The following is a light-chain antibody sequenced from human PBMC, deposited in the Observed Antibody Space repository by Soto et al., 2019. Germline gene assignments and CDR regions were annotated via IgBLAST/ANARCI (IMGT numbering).Light chain of an antibody. V-gene: IGKV3-20*01. J-gene: IGKJ4*01. CDR1: QSVGRNC. CDR3: QQYADSPLT. Sequence: EIVLTQSPGSLSVTTGERATLSCRASQSVGRNCLAWYQQKPGQAPRLLIHGAFSRATGIPDRFSGSVSGTDFTLTISRLEPEDFAVYYCQQYADSPLTFGGGTKVETK. CDR2: GAF.